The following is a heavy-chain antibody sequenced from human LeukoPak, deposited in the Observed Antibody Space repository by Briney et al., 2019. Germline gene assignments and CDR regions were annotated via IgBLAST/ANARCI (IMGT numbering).Heavy chain of an antibody. CDR2: MNPNSGNT. J-gene: IGHJ4*02. CDR1: GYTFTSYD. CDR3: AIDPPHSGSYSFDY. D-gene: IGHD1-26*01. Sequence: ASVKVSCKASGYTFTSYDINWVRQATGQGLEWMGWMNPNSGNTGYAQKFQGRVTMTRNTSISTAYMELSSLRSEDTAVYYCAIDPPHSGSYSFDYWGQGPLVTVSS. V-gene: IGHV1-8*01.